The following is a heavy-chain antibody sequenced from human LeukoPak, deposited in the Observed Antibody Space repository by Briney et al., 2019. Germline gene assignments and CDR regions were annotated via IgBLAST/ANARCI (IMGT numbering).Heavy chain of an antibody. Sequence: PGGSLRLSCAASGFTFDDYGMSWVRQAPGKGLEWVSGINWNGGSTGYADSVKGRFTISRDNAKNSLYLQMNSLRAEDTALYHCARFGYDYVWGSAYYYYYYYMDVWGKGTTVTISS. CDR1: GFTFDDYG. CDR2: INWNGGST. D-gene: IGHD3-16*01. J-gene: IGHJ6*03. V-gene: IGHV3-20*01. CDR3: ARFGYDYVWGSAYYYYYYYMDV.